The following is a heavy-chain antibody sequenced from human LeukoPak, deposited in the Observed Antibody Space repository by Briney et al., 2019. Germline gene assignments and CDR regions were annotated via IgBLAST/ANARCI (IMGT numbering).Heavy chain of an antibody. V-gene: IGHV3-23*01. CDR1: GYTFSIYA. D-gene: IGHD6-19*01. CDR3: AKAVQWLAKYFDY. Sequence: GGCLRLSCAASGYTFSIYAMSWVCHAPGKGVECVCGISGTGTSAYYAESLKRWCTVSRDNYKNTLYLQMYSRRAEDTAVYYCAKAVQWLAKYFDYWGEGTLVTISS. J-gene: IGHJ4*02. CDR2: ISGTGTSA.